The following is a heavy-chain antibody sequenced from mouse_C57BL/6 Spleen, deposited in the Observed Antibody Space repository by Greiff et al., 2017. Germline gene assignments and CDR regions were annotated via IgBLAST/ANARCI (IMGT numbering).Heavy chain of an antibody. CDR3: ARAGYYGSSSFAY. CDR2: ISYDGSN. CDR1: GYSITSGYY. V-gene: IGHV3-6*01. Sequence: EVKLVESGPGLVKPSQSLSLTCSVTGYSITSGYYWNWIRQFPGNKLEWMGYISYDGSNNYNPSLKNRISIARDTSKNQFFLKLNSVTTEDTATYYCARAGYYGSSSFAYWGQGTLVTVSA. D-gene: IGHD1-1*01. J-gene: IGHJ3*01.